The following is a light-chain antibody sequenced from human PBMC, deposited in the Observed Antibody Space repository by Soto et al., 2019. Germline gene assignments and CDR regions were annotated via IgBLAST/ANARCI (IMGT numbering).Light chain of an antibody. V-gene: IGLV2-11*01. Sequence: QSVLTQPVSVSGSPGQSIAISCTGTSXDVGRYNYVSWYQQHPGKAPKLMIHDVTKRPSGVPDRFSGSKSGNTASLTISGLQAEDEADYYCCSYAGNYTYVFGTGTKVIVL. CDR3: CSYAGNYTYV. J-gene: IGLJ1*01. CDR1: SXDVGRYNY. CDR2: DVT.